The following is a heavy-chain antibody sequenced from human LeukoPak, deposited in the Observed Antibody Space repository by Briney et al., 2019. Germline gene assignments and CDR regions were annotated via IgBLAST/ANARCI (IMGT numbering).Heavy chain of an antibody. V-gene: IGHV4-59*01. J-gene: IGHJ6*02. Sequence: SETLSLTCTVSGGSISSYYWSWIRQPPRKGLEWIGYIYYSGSTNYNPSLKSRVTISVDTSKNQFSLKLSSVTAADTAVYYCARDRNSGYDLYYYYGMDVWGQGTTVTVSS. CDR1: GGSISSYY. CDR2: IYYSGST. CDR3: ARDRNSGYDLYYYYGMDV. D-gene: IGHD5-12*01.